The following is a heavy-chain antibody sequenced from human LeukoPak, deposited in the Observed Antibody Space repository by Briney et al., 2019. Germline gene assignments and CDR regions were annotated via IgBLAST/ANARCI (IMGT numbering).Heavy chain of an antibody. Sequence: AASVKVSCKASGYTFTSYAMNWVRQAPGQGLEWMGWINPNSGGTNYAQKFQGRVTMTRDTSISTAYMELSRLRSDDTAVYYCAREEGCSGGSCHYNWFDPWGQGTLVTVSS. CDR3: AREEGCSGGSCHYNWFDP. V-gene: IGHV1-2*02. J-gene: IGHJ5*02. CDR1: GYTFTSYA. CDR2: INPNSGGT. D-gene: IGHD2-15*01.